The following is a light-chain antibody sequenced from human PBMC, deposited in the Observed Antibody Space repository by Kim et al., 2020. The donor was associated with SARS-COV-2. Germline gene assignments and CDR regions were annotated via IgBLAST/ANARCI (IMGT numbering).Light chain of an antibody. CDR2: GNS. J-gene: IGLJ2*01. CDR1: SSNIGAGYD. Sequence: RVTSACTGSSSNIGAGYDVHWYQQLPGTAPKLLIYGNSNRPSGVPDRFSGSKSGTSASLAITGLQAEDEADYYCQSYDSNLSYVVFGGGTQLTVL. V-gene: IGLV1-40*01. CDR3: QSYDSNLSYVV.